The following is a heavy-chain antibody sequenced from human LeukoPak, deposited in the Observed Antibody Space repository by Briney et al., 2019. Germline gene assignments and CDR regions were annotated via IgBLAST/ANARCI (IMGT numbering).Heavy chain of an antibody. CDR2: IYYSGST. J-gene: IGHJ4*02. D-gene: IGHD3-10*01. CDR1: GGSISSSSYY. Sequence: PSETLSLTCTVSGGSISSSSYYWGWIRQPPGKGLEWIGSIYYSGSTYYNPSLKSRVTISVDTSKNQFSLKLSSVTAADTAVYYCARVLDYYGSGSYGGDYWGQGTLVTVSS. CDR3: ARVLDYYGSGSYGGDY. V-gene: IGHV4-39*07.